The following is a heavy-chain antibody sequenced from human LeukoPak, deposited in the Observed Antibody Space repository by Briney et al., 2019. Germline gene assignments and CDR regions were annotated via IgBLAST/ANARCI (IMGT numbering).Heavy chain of an antibody. CDR3: ARVGYDSSGSDY. J-gene: IGHJ4*02. CDR1: GFTFSSYA. CDR2: ISGSGGST. V-gene: IGHV3-23*01. D-gene: IGHD3-22*01. Sequence: GGSLRLSCAASGFTFSSYAMSWVRQAPGKGLEWVSAISGSGGSTYYADSVKGRFTISRDNSKNTLYLQMNSLRAEDTAVYYCARVGYDSSGSDYWGQGTLVTVSS.